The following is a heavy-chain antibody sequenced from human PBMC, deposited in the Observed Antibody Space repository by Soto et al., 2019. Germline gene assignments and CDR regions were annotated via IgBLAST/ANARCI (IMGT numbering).Heavy chain of an antibody. Sequence: SLTSTVTGGYISRSKYYWGLIRQPPGKGLEWIGSIYYSGSTYFSPSLATRVTFHVDTSKNQFSLTLYSVTAADTAVYYCARITGRLLDYWGQGILVT. CDR2: IYYSGST. CDR3: ARITGRLLDY. D-gene: IGHD1-20*01. V-gene: IGHV4-39*01. CDR1: GGYISRSKYY. J-gene: IGHJ4*02.